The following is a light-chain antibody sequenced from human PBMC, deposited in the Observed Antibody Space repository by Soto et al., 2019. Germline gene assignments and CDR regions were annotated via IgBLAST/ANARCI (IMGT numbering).Light chain of an antibody. CDR2: EGR. Sequence: QSVLTQPASVSGSPGQSITISCTGTSSDVGNYVSWYQQHPGKAPKLKIYEGRKRPSGVSNRFSGSKFGNPASLTISGLQTEDEAYYYCCSYAGDVTVLFGGGTKLTVL. CDR1: SSDVGNY. J-gene: IGLJ2*01. V-gene: IGLV2-23*01. CDR3: CSYAGDVTVL.